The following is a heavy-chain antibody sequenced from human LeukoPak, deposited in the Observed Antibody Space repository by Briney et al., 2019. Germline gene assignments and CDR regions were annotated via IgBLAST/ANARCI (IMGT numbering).Heavy chain of an antibody. V-gene: IGHV1-18*01. D-gene: IGHD6-13*01. CDR2: ISAYNGNT. CDR1: GYTFTSYG. Sequence: GASVKVSCKASGYTFTSYGINWVRQAPGQGLEWMGWISAYNGNTNYAQKFQGRVTITRDTSASTAYMGLSSLRSEDTAVYYCASSSWDDAFDIWGQGTMVTVSS. J-gene: IGHJ3*02. CDR3: ASSSWDDAFDI.